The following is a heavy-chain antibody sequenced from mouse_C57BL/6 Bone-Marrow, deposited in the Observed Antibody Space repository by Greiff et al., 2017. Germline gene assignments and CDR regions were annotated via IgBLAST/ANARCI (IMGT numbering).Heavy chain of an antibody. CDR2: INPNNGGT. Sequence: EVQLQQSGPELVKPGASVKMSCKASGYTFTDYNMHWVKQSHGKSLEWIGYINPNNGGTSYNQKFKGKATLTVNKSSSTAYMELRSLTSEDSAVYYCAPNYYGSSPWYFDVWGTGTTVTVSS. CDR1: GYTFTDYN. V-gene: IGHV1-22*01. J-gene: IGHJ1*03. CDR3: APNYYGSSPWYFDV. D-gene: IGHD1-1*01.